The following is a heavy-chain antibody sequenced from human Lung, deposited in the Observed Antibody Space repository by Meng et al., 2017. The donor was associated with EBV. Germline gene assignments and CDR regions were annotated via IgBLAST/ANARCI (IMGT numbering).Heavy chain of an antibody. V-gene: IGHV1-18*01. CDR3: ARVEVGITSGDY. CDR1: GYTFTNYG. J-gene: IGHJ4*02. Sequence: VQWGQSGGGVKKPWASVKVSCKASGYTFTNYGITWVRQAPGQGLEWMGWISAYNGNTNYAQTLQGRLTMTTDTSTSTAYMELRSLRSDDTAVYYCARVEVGITSGDYWGQGTLVTVSS. D-gene: IGHD1-26*01. CDR2: ISAYNGNT.